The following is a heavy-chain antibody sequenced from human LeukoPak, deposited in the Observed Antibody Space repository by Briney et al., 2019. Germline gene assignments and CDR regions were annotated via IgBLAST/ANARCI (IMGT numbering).Heavy chain of an antibody. V-gene: IGHV1-58*02. D-gene: IGHD3-22*01. J-gene: IGHJ3*02. CDR1: GLTFTSSA. Sequence: ASVKVSCKASGLTFTSSAMQWVRQARGQRLEWIGWIVVGSGNTNHAQKFQERVTITRDMSTSTAYMELSSLRSEDTAVYYCAAEECYYDSNSAFDIWGQGTMVTVSS. CDR3: AAEECYYDSNSAFDI. CDR2: IVVGSGNT.